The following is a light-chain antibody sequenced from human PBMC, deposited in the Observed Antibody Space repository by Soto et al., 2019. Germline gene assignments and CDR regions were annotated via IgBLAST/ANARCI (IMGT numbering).Light chain of an antibody. Sequence: QSALTQPASVSGSPGQSITISCTGTTSDVGGYNYVSWYQQHPGKVPKLLLHEVSNRPSGVSNRFSGSKSGNTASLTMSGLQAEEEADYYCRSKTSCISYVFGTGAKLTVL. CDR3: RSKTSCISYV. CDR2: EVS. V-gene: IGLV2-14*01. CDR1: TSDVGGYNY. J-gene: IGLJ1*01.